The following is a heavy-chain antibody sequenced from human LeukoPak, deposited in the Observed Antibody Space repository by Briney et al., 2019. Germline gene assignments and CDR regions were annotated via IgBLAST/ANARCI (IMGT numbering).Heavy chain of an antibody. CDR2: ISSSGGYT. Sequence: GSLRLSCAASGFTFSSYAMSWVRQAPGKGLEWVSGISSSGGYTYYADSVKGRFTISRDNSKNTLYLQMNSLRAEDTAVYYCARGHELFFFVYWGQGTLVTVSS. J-gene: IGHJ4*02. CDR1: GFTFSSYA. CDR3: ARGHELFFFVY. V-gene: IGHV3-23*01. D-gene: IGHD1-7*01.